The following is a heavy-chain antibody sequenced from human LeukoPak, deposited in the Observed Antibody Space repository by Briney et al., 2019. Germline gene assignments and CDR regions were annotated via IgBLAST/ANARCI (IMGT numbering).Heavy chain of an antibody. V-gene: IGHV3-23*01. D-gene: IGHD3-16*01. CDR2: ISGSGGST. CDR1: GFTFSDFA. Sequence: GGSLRLSCAASGFTFSDFAMSWVRQAPGKGLEWVSAISGSGGSTYYADSVTGRFTISRDNSMNTLYLQMNSLRTEDTAVYYCAMDGGYWGQGTLVTVSS. J-gene: IGHJ4*02. CDR3: AMDGGY.